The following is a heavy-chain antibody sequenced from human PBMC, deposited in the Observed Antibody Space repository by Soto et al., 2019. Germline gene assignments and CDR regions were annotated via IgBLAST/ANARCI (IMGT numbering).Heavy chain of an antibody. V-gene: IGHV4-4*02. J-gene: IGHJ4*02. CDR1: GGSISSNNW. D-gene: IGHD1-1*01. Sequence: QVQLQESGPGLVKPSGTLSLTCVVSGGSISSNNWWSWVRQSPGKGLEWIGEIHHSGSTNYNPSLESRVTISVDKSKNQLSLKLSSVTAADTAMYFCARTLCWDDGINLDYWGQGTLVTVAS. CDR2: IHHSGST. CDR3: ARTLCWDDGINLDY.